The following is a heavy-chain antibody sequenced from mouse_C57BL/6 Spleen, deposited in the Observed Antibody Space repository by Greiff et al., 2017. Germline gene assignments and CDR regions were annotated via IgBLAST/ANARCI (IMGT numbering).Heavy chain of an antibody. CDR2: IDPANGNT. V-gene: IGHV14-3*01. Sequence: EVQLQQSVAELVRPGASVKLSCTASGFNIKNTYMPWVKQRPEQGLEWIGRIDPANGNTKYAPKFQGKATITADTSSNTAYLQLSSLTSEDTAIYYCALIPVITTVVADWYFDVWGTGTTVTVSS. CDR3: ALIPVITTVVADWYFDV. CDR1: GFNIKNTY. D-gene: IGHD1-1*01. J-gene: IGHJ1*03.